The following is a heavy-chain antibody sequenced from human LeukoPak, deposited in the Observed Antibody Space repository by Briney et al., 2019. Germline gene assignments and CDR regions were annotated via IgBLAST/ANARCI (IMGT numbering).Heavy chain of an antibody. D-gene: IGHD1-26*01. CDR1: GFTVSSNY. CDR2: IKQDGSEK. J-gene: IGHJ4*02. CDR3: ARDLYSGSYYGDY. Sequence: PGGSLRLSCAASGFTVSSNYMSWVRQAPGKGLEWVANIKQDGSEKSYVDSVKGRFTISRDNAKNSLFLQMNSLRADDTAVYYCARDLYSGSYYGDYWGQGTLVTVSS. V-gene: IGHV3-7*01.